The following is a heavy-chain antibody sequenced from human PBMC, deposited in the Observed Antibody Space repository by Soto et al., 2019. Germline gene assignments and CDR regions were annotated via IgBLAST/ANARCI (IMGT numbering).Heavy chain of an antibody. J-gene: IGHJ5*02. V-gene: IGHV4-39*07. D-gene: IGHD3-22*01. CDR2: IYYSGIT. CDR3: ARDAARNYYDSSGPDWFDP. Sequence: PSETLSLTCAVSGGSISGSYYYWGWLRQSPGTGLEWIGYIYYSGITSYNPSLESRVTISVDTSKNQFSLKLSSVTAADTAVYYCARDAARNYYDSSGPDWFDPWGQGTLVTVS. CDR1: GGSISGSYYY.